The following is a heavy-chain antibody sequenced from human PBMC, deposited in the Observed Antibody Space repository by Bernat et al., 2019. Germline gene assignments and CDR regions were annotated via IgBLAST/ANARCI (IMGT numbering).Heavy chain of an antibody. CDR3: ARSDGASFDY. CDR1: GGSISTYY. V-gene: IGHV4-59*01. J-gene: IGHJ4*02. CDR2: IYYFGST. D-gene: IGHD1-26*01. Sequence: QVQLQESGPGLVKPSETLSLTSTVSGGSISTYYWSWIRQPPGRGLEWIGYIYYFGSTNYNPSLKSRVTISVDTSKSQFSLKLSSVTAADTAVYYCARSDGASFDYWGQGTLVTVSS.